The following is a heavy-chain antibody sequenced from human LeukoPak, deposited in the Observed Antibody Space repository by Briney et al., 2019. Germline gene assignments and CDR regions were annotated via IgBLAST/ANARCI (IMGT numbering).Heavy chain of an antibody. D-gene: IGHD1-1*01. CDR2: IHHSGST. CDR1: GGSINSYY. CDR3: ATWRTAKTGFDY. V-gene: IGHV4-4*08. Sequence: SETLSLTCTVSGGSINSYYWSWIRQPPGKGLEWIGYIHHSGSTNYNPSLKSRVTISVDTSKNQFSLRLRSVTAADTAVYYCATWRTAKTGFDYWGQGTLVTVSS. J-gene: IGHJ4*02.